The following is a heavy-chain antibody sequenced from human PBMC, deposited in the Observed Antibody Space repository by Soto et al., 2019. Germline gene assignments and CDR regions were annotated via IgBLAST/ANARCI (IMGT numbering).Heavy chain of an antibody. CDR3: ARDNWNSY. Sequence: GGSLRLSCAASGFTFSSYWMHWVRQAPGKGLMWVSRIHNDGSTTRYADSVKGRFTISRDNTKNTLYLQMSSLRVEDTAVYYCARDNWNSYWGQGTLVTVSS. D-gene: IGHD1-7*01. V-gene: IGHV3-74*01. CDR1: GFTFSSYW. CDR2: IHNDGSTT. J-gene: IGHJ4*01.